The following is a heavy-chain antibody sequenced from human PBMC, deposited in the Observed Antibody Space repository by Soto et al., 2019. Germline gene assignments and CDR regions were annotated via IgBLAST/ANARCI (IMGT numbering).Heavy chain of an antibody. CDR2: IYYSGST. D-gene: IGHD6-13*01. CDR3: ARRGSSSWYGV. Sequence: QLQLQESGPGLVKPSETLSLTCTVSGGSISSSNYYWGWIRQPPGKGLEWIGIIYYSGSTYYNPSLKXRXTXSVXTSKNQFSLKLSSVTAADTAVYYCARRGSSSWYGVWGQGTLVTVSS. V-gene: IGHV4-39*01. CDR1: GGSISSSNYY. J-gene: IGHJ4*02.